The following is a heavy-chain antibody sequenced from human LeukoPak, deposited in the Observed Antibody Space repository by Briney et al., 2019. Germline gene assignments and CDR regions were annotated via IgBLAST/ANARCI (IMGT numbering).Heavy chain of an antibody. D-gene: IGHD3-10*01. V-gene: IGHV3-23*01. Sequence: GGSLRLSCAASEFTFSSYWMSWVRQAPGKGLEWVAGLSGSGGGTNYADSVQGRFTISRDNPKNTLYLQMNSLRAEDTAVYICAKRGVVIRVFLVGFHKEAYYFDSWGQGALVTVSS. J-gene: IGHJ4*02. CDR2: LSGSGGGT. CDR1: EFTFSSYW. CDR3: AKRGVVIRVFLVGFHKEAYYFDS.